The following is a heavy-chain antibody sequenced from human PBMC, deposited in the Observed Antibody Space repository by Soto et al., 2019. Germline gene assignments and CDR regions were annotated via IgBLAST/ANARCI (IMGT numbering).Heavy chain of an antibody. CDR3: ARDLGYYASDGYFDY. CDR1: GFTFSDYY. D-gene: IGHD3-22*01. V-gene: IGHV3-11*01. CDR2: ISSSGNII. Sequence: GGSLRLSCAGSGFTFSDYYMSWIRQAPGKGLEWVSYISSSGNIIYYADSVKGRFTISRDNAKNSLYLQMDSLRAEDTAVYYCARDLGYYASDGYFDYWGQGTLVTVSS. J-gene: IGHJ4*02.